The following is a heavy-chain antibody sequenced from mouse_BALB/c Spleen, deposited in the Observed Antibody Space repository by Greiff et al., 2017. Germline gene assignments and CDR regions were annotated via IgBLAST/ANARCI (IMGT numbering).Heavy chain of an antibody. V-gene: IGHV6-6*02. CDR3: TRHYGNYIDY. CDR2: IRLKSNNYAT. D-gene: IGHD2-1*01. Sequence: EVQLQESGGGLVQPGGSMKLSCVASGFTFSNYWMNWVRQSPEKGLEWVAEIRLKSNNYATHYAESVKGRFTISRDDSKSSVYLQMNNLRAEDTGIYYCTRHYGNYIDYWGQGTTLTVSS. CDR1: GFTFSNYW. J-gene: IGHJ2*01.